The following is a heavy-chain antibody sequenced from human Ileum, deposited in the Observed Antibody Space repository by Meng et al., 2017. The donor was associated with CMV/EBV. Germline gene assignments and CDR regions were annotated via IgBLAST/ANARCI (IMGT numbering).Heavy chain of an antibody. CDR2: VNNRGRT. CDR1: GEPLNGFF. Sequence: LQHWGAGRLKPSETLYLTCAVSGEPLNGFFCSWIRQPPGRGLEWIGEVNNRGRTNYNPSLKSRLTISIDTSKRQLSLMVTSVTAADSAIYYCASGRLQFTPSALQHWGPGTLVTVSS. D-gene: IGHD5-24*01. V-gene: IGHV4-34*02. J-gene: IGHJ1*01. CDR3: ASGRLQFTPSALQH.